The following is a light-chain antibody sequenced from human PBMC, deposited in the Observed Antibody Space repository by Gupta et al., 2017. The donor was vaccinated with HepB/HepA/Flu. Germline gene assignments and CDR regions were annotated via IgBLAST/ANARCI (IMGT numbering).Light chain of an antibody. CDR1: QSISTY. CDR3: QQSYKTPYT. J-gene: IGKJ2*01. V-gene: IGKV1-39*01. Sequence: DIQMTQSPSSLSASVGDRVTITCRASQSISTYLNWYQQKPGKAPRLLIYIASTLQSGVPSRFSGGEIGTDCTLTISSLQSEDFATYYCQQSYKTPYTFGQGTRLEIK. CDR2: IAS.